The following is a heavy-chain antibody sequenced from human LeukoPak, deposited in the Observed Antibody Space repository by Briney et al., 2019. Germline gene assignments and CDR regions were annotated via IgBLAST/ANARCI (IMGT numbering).Heavy chain of an antibody. CDR1: GFTFSSYW. D-gene: IGHD3-22*01. J-gene: IGHJ4*02. Sequence: PGGSLRLSCAASGFTFSSYWMHWVRQAPGKGLVWVSRINTDGSSTSYADSVKGRFTISRDNAKNTLYLQMNSLRAEDTAVYYCARAQISRRVVVTLLDYWGQGTLVTVSS. CDR3: ARAQISRRVVVTLLDY. V-gene: IGHV3-74*01. CDR2: INTDGSST.